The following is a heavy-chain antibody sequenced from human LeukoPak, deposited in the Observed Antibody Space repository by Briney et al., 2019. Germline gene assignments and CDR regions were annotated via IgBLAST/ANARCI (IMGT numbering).Heavy chain of an antibody. CDR2: INHSGST. CDR1: GGSISSGSYY. CDR3: ARLGYYYGSGTPRRFDP. Sequence: PSQTLSLTCTVSGGSISSGSYYWSWIRQPAGKGLEWIGEINHSGSTNYNPSLKSRVTISVDTSKNQFSLKLSSVTAADTAVYYCARLGYYYGSGTPRRFDPWGQGTLVTVSS. V-gene: IGHV4-61*09. D-gene: IGHD3-10*01. J-gene: IGHJ5*02.